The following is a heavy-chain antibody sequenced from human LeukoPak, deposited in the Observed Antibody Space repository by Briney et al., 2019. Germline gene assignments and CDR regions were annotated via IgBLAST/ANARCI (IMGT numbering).Heavy chain of an antibody. V-gene: IGHV3-23*01. CDR3: AKDLEELLRRRGGFDY. Sequence: GGSLRLSCAASGFTFSSYAMSWVRQAPGKGLEWVSAISGSGGSTYYADFVKGRFTISRDNSKNTLYLQMNSLRAEDTAVYYFAKDLEELLRRRGGFDYWGQGTLVTVSS. D-gene: IGHD3-10*01. J-gene: IGHJ4*02. CDR1: GFTFSSYA. CDR2: ISGSGGST.